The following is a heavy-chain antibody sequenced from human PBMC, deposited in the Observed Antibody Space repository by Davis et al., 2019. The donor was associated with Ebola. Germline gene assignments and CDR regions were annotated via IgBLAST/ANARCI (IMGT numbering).Heavy chain of an antibody. CDR3: ARGVQQRWLVLWYFDL. D-gene: IGHD6-19*01. CDR1: GGSISSYY. J-gene: IGHJ2*01. Sequence: MPSETLSLTCTVSGGSISSYYWSWIRQPPGKGLEWIGYIYYSGSTNYNPSLKSRVTISVDTSKNQFSLKLSSVTAADTAVYYCARGVQQRWLVLWYFDLWGRGTLVTVSS. V-gene: IGHV4-59*01. CDR2: IYYSGST.